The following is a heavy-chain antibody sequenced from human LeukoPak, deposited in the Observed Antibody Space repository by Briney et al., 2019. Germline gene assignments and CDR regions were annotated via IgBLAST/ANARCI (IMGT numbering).Heavy chain of an antibody. V-gene: IGHV1-18*01. CDR2: ISAYNGNT. D-gene: IGHD6-19*01. CDR1: GGTFSSYA. CDR3: ARDGTLDRIAVAGTLDY. J-gene: IGHJ4*02. Sequence: ASVKVSCKASGGTFSSYAISWVRQAPGQGLEWMGWISAYNGNTNYAQKLQGRVTMTTDTSTSTAYMELRSLRSDDTAVYYCARDGTLDRIAVAGTLDYWGQGTLVTVSS.